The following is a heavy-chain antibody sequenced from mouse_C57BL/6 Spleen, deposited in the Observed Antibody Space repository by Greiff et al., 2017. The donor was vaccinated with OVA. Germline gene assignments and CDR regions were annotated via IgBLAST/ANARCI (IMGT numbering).Heavy chain of an antibody. D-gene: IGHD1-2*01. J-gene: IGHJ1*03. CDR3: ARPVRRGYFEV. V-gene: IGHV1-18*01. CDR1: GYTFTDYN. Sequence: VQLQQSGPELVKPGASVKIPCKASGYTFTDYNMDWVKQSHGKSLEWIGDINPNNGGTIYNQKFKGKATLTVDKSSSTAYMELRSLTAEEAADYYCARPVRRGYFEVWGTGTTVTVSS. CDR2: INPNNGGT.